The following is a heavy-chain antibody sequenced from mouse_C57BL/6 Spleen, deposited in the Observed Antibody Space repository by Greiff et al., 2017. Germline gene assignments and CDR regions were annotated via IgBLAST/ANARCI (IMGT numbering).Heavy chain of an antibody. D-gene: IGHD2-1*01. CDR3: RREGGNNWYFDV. J-gene: IGHJ1*03. V-gene: IGHV5-9-1*02. Sequence: EVKLMESGEGLVKPGGSLKLSCAASGFTFSSYAMSWVRQTPEKRLEWVAYISSGGDYIYYADTVKGRFTISRDNARNTLYLQMSSLKSEDTAMYYGRREGGNNWYFDVWGTGTTVTVSS. CDR2: ISSGGDYI. CDR1: GFTFSSYA.